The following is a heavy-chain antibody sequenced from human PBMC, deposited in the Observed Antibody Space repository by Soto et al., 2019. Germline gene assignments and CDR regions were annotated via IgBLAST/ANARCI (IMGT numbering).Heavy chain of an antibody. Sequence: ASVKLSCKASGGTFSRYSNCSVRQSTGQGLEWMGRINPSGGSTSYAQKFQGRVTMTRDTSTSTVYMELSSLRSEDTAVYYCARAPSQYSSSWRTSAEYFQHWGQGTLVTVSS. CDR3: ARAPSQYSSSWRTSAEYFQH. CDR2: INPSGGST. D-gene: IGHD6-13*01. CDR1: GGTFSRYS. V-gene: IGHV1-46*01. J-gene: IGHJ1*01.